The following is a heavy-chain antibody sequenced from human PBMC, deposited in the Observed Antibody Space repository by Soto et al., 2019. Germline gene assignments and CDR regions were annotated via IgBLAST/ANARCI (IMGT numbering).Heavy chain of an antibody. V-gene: IGHV3-7*05. Sequence: EVQLVESGGGLVQPGGSLRLSCLASEFTFNTYWMNWVRQAPGRGLEWVANIKDDGSEKNYVDSVKGRFTISRDNAKNSLYLQMNSLGGEDTAVYFCARDWGTPGRGSAVGYYYPYGMDVWGQGTTVTVSS. CDR1: EFTFNTYW. J-gene: IGHJ6*02. CDR3: ARDWGTPGRGSAVGYYYPYGMDV. CDR2: IKDDGSEK. D-gene: IGHD3-22*01.